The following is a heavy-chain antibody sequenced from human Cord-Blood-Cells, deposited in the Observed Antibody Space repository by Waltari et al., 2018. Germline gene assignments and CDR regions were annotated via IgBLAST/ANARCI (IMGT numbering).Heavy chain of an antibody. CDR2: ISYDGSNK. CDR1: GFTFSSSG. J-gene: IGHJ4*02. CDR3: AKDGRGSFDY. V-gene: IGHV3-30*18. Sequence: QVQLVASGGGVVQPGRSLRLSCAASGFTFSSSGMHWVRQAPGKGLEWVAVISYDGSNKYYADSVKGRFTISRDNSKNTLYLQMNSLRAEDTAVYYCAKDGRGSFDYWGQGTLVTVSS.